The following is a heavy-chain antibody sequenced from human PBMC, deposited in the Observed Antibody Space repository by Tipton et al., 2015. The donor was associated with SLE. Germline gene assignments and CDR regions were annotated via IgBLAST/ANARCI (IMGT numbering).Heavy chain of an antibody. CDR1: GGSISNYY. V-gene: IGHV4-4*07. Sequence: TLSLTCTVSGGSISNYYWGWFRQPAGKGLEWIGRIYNGGSTNYNPSLMSRVTMSVDTSKNQFSLKVNSVTAADTAVYYCASHSSNWNYFDYWGQGTLVTVSS. J-gene: IGHJ4*02. CDR2: IYNGGST. CDR3: ASHSSNWNYFDY. D-gene: IGHD6-13*01.